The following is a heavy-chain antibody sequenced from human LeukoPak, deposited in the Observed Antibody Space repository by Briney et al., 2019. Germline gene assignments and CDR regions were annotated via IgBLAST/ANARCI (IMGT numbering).Heavy chain of an antibody. D-gene: IGHD3-10*01. J-gene: IGHJ4*02. CDR1: GFTFSSYG. CDR2: IPYDGSNK. Sequence: GRSLRLSCAASGFTFSSYGMHWVRQAPGKGLEWVAVIPYDGSNKYYADSVKGRFTISRDNSKNTLYLQMNSLRAEDTAVYYCARDLYYYGSGSYSSIDYWGQGTLVTVSS. V-gene: IGHV3-33*01. CDR3: ARDLYYYGSGSYSSIDY.